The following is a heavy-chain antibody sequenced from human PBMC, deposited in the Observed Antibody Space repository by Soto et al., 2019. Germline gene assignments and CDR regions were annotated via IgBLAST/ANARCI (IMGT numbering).Heavy chain of an antibody. CDR2: INHSGST. V-gene: IGHV4-34*01. Sequence: QVQLQQWGAGLLKPSETLSLTCAVYGGSFSGYYWSWIRQPPGKGLEWIGEINHSGSTNYHPSLKSRVNISVDTYKNQFSLKLSSVTAADTAVYYCARGDSEWSQVKNGMDVWGQGTTVTVSS. CDR3: ARGDSEWSQVKNGMDV. D-gene: IGHD3-3*01. CDR1: GGSFSGYY. J-gene: IGHJ6*02.